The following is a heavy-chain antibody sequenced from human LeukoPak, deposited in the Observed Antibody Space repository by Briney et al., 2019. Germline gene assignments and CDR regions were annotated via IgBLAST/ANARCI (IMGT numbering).Heavy chain of an antibody. D-gene: IGHD3-22*01. CDR3: ASHRLGLYYYDSSGYYSDAFDI. V-gene: IGHV1-69*05. CDR1: GGTFSSYA. J-gene: IGHJ3*02. CDR2: IIPIFGTA. Sequence: GASVKVSCKASGGTFSSYAISWVRQAPGQGLEWMGGIIPIFGTANYAQKFQGRVTITTDESTSTAYMELSSLRSEDTAVYYCASHRLGLYYYDSSGYYSDAFDIWGQGTMVTVSS.